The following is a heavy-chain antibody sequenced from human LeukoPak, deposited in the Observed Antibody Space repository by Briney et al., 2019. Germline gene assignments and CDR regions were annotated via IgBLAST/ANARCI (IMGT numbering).Heavy chain of an antibody. V-gene: IGHV3-21*01. CDR3: AKDYIVSSSPIYYFDH. Sequence: GGSLRLSCAASGFTFSSYSMNWVRQAPGKGLEWVSSISSSSSYVYYADSVKGRFTISRDNSENTVYLQMDSLRPEDTAVYYCAKDYIVSSSPIYYFDHWGQGTLVSVSS. CDR2: ISSSSSYV. CDR1: GFTFSSYS. D-gene: IGHD6-6*01. J-gene: IGHJ4*02.